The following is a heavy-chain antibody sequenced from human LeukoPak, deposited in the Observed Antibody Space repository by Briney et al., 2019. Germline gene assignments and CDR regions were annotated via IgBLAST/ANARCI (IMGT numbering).Heavy chain of an antibody. J-gene: IGHJ6*03. CDR3: AREGLLSWKAARPDPYYYYYMDV. CDR2: ISAYNGNT. D-gene: IGHD6-6*01. V-gene: IGHV1-18*04. CDR1: GYTFTDYW. Sequence: GESLKISCKGSGYTFTDYWIGWVRQAPGQGLEWMGWISAYNGNTNYAQKLQGRVTMTTDTSTSTAYMELRSLRSDDTAVYYCAREGLLSWKAARPDPYYYYYMDVWGKGTTVTVSS.